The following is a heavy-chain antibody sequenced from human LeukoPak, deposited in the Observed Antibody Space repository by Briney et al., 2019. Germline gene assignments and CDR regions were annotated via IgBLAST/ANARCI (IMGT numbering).Heavy chain of an antibody. V-gene: IGHV4-39*07. CDR3: ARQRETYYYDSSGYAFDI. Sequence: SETLSLTCTVSGGSISSSYSYWGWIRQPPGKGLEWIGNIYYSGSTYYSPSLTSRVTVSVDTSENQFSLKLSSVTAADTAVYYCARQRETYYYDSSGYAFDIWGQGTMVTVSS. CDR2: IYYSGST. CDR1: GGSISSSYSY. J-gene: IGHJ3*02. D-gene: IGHD3-22*01.